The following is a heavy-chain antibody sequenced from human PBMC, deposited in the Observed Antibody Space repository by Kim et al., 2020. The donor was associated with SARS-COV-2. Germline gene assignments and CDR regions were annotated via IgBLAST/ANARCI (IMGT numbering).Heavy chain of an antibody. D-gene: IGHD4-17*01. CDR3: ARESYGDYKVDY. V-gene: IGHV4-31*02. J-gene: IGHJ4*02. Sequence: YNHPSLKRRVPISLDTSKNHLSLRLSSVTAADTAVYYCARESYGDYKVDYWGQGTLVTVSS.